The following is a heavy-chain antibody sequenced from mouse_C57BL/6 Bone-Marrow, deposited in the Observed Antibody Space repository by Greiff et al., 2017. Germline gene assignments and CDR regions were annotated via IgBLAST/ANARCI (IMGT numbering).Heavy chain of an antibody. Sequence: VQLQQSGAELARPGASVKMSCKASGYTFTSYTMHWVKQRPGQGLEWIGYINPSSGYTKYNQKFKDKATLTADKSSSTAYMQLSSLTSEDSAVYYCAKLIYYGYDGFAYWGQGTLVTVSA. V-gene: IGHV1-4*01. J-gene: IGHJ3*01. CDR2: INPSSGYT. CDR3: AKLIYYGYDGFAY. CDR1: GYTFTSYT. D-gene: IGHD2-2*01.